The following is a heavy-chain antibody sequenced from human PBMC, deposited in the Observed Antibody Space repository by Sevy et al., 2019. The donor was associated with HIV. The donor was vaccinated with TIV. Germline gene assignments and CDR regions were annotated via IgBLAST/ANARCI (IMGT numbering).Heavy chain of an antibody. D-gene: IGHD6-25*01. V-gene: IGHV4-61*02. Sequence: SETLSLTCTVSGGSISSGRNYWNWIRQPAGKGLEWIGRIYISGDTNYNPSLKSRVTISLDTSKKQFSLKLTSVTAADTAVYYCARDGSSGIHWFDYWGQGILVTVSS. CDR1: GGSISSGRNY. CDR2: IYISGDT. J-gene: IGHJ4*02. CDR3: ARDGSSGIHWFDY.